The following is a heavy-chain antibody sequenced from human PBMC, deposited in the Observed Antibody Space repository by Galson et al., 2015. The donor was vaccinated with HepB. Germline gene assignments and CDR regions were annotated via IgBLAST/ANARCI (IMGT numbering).Heavy chain of an antibody. J-gene: IGHJ4*02. CDR1: GFTFGSHR. CDR3: GVKDPGY. CDR2: INLDGGAK. V-gene: IGHV3-7*01. D-gene: IGHD2-15*01. Sequence: SLRLSCAASGFTFGSHRIHWVRQAPGKGLEWVGNINLDGGAKYYADSVKGRFTISRDNAKTSAYLQMYSLRAEDTAVYYCGVKDPGYWGQGTLVTVSS.